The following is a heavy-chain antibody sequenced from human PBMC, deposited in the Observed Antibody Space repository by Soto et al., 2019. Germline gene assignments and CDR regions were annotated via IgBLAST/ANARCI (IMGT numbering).Heavy chain of an antibody. J-gene: IGHJ5*02. Sequence: SETLSVTCSVSGDSIRNSFWTWIRQSPGKGLEWIGYVFSRGNANYNPSLRSRVTISLDTSQNQFSLRLKSMTAADTAVYYCARLRVGNIFDPWGQGILVTVSS. CDR2: VFSRGNA. V-gene: IGHV4-59*08. CDR1: GDSIRNSF. CDR3: ARLRVGNIFDP.